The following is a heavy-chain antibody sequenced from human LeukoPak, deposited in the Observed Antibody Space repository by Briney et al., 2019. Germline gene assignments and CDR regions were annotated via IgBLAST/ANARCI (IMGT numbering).Heavy chain of an antibody. D-gene: IGHD5-18*01. CDR1: GFTFHLYY. V-gene: IGHV3-74*01. CDR3: ARDPSRGYSYGYADY. CDR2: ISDDGTTT. J-gene: IGHJ4*02. Sequence: PGGSLRLSCAGSGFTFHLYYIHWVRHAPGKGLEWLSRISDDGTTTNYADSVKGRFTISRDNAKNSLYLQMNSLRAEDTAVYYCARDPSRGYSYGYADYWGQGSLVIVSS.